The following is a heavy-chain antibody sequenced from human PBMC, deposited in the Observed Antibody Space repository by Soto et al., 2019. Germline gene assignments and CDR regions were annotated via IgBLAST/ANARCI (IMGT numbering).Heavy chain of an antibody. D-gene: IGHD3-10*01. CDR3: ARDPGRVVRGEEDY. J-gene: IGHJ4*02. V-gene: IGHV1-18*01. CDR2: ISAYNGNT. CDR1: GYTLTSYG. Sequence: QVQLVQSGAEVKKPGASVKVSCKASGYTLTSYGISWVRQTPGQGLEWMGWISAYNGNTNYAQKLQGRVTMTTDTSKSTAYMELRSLRSDDTAVYYCARDPGRVVRGEEDYWGQGTLVTVSS.